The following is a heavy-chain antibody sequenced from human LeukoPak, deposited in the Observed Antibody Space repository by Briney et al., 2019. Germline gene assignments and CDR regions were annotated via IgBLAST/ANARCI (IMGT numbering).Heavy chain of an antibody. J-gene: IGHJ4*02. CDR2: ISGSGGST. V-gene: IGHV3-23*01. CDR1: GLTFSNYA. D-gene: IGHD3-10*01. Sequence: GGSLRLSCAASGLTFSNYAMSWVRQAPGKGLEWVSVISGSGGSTYYADSVEGRFTISRDNSKNTLFLRMNSLRAEDTAVYYCATAGGLLWFGELRGWGQGTLVTVSS. CDR3: ATAGGLLWFGELRG.